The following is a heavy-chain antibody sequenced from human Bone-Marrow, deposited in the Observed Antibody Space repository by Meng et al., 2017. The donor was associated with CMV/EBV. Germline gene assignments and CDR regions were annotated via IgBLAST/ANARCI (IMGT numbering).Heavy chain of an antibody. CDR2: IKSKTDGGTT. CDR1: GFTFSNAW. J-gene: IGHJ4*02. D-gene: IGHD2-21*01. CDR3: TTDPPPHIVVVIDRDD. Sequence: GGSLRLSCAASGFTFSNAWMSWVRQAPGKGLEWVGRIKSKTDGGTTDYAAPVKGRFTISRDDSKNTLYLQMNSLKTEDTAVYYCTTDPPPHIVVVIDRDDWGQGTLVTVSS. V-gene: IGHV3-15*01.